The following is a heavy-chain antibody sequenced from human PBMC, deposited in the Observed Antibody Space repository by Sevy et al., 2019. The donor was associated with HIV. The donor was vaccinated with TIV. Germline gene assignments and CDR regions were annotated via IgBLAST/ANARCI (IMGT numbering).Heavy chain of an antibody. D-gene: IGHD2-15*01. CDR1: GFPFSSYA. V-gene: IGHV3-23*01. CDR3: ARDVVAVVGDAFDV. J-gene: IGHJ3*01. CDR2: TGGRGGAT. Sequence: GGSLRLSCAASGFPFSSYAMNWVRQGPGKGLEWVTATGGRGGATYYADSVRGRFTISRDNSKNNLYLQMDSLRAEDTAVYYCARDVVAVVGDAFDVWGQGTMVTVSS.